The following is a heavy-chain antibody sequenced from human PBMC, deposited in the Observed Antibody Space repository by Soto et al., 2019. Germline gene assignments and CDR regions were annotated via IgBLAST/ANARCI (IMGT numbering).Heavy chain of an antibody. Sequence: QVQLVQSGAEVKKPGASVKVSCKASGYTFTSYGLSWVRQAPGQGLEWMGWINANKGNTKYAQKLQXXGTRTTDTSTTTAYMELRSLRADDPAVYYCARDLNLGRGDYWGQGTLVTVSS. D-gene: IGHD7-27*01. V-gene: IGHV1-18*01. CDR3: ARDLNLGRGDY. J-gene: IGHJ4*02. CDR1: GYTFTSYG. CDR2: INANKGNT.